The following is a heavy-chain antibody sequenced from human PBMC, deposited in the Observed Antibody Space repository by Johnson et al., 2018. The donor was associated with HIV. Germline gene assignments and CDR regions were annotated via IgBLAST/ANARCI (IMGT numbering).Heavy chain of an antibody. V-gene: IGHV3-66*01. CDR1: GFTVSSNY. CDR2: IYSGGST. CDR3: AREVGNAGAFDI. D-gene: IGHD1-26*01. J-gene: IGHJ3*02. Sequence: VQLVESGGGLVQPGGSLRLSCAASGFTVSSNYMSWVRQAPGKGLEWVIVIYSGGSTYYADSVKGRFTISRDNSKNTLYLQMDSLRAEDTSVYYCAREVGNAGAFDIWGQGTMVTVSS.